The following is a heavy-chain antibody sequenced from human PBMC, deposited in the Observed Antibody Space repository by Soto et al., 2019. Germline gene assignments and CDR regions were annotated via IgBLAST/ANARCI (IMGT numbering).Heavy chain of an antibody. Sequence: DVQLLESGVGLVQPGGSLRLSKAVAGFTFRSYAMSWVRQAAGKGLERVAAISGSGGSTYYADSVKGRLTIPRDNSKYTLYLQMNSLRAEDTAVYYCAEFPLEGSGTYYDFFWGQGTLVTVSS. CDR1: GFTFRSYA. CDR2: ISGSGGST. J-gene: IGHJ4*02. CDR3: AEFPLEGSGTYYDFF. D-gene: IGHD3-10*01. V-gene: IGHV3-23*01.